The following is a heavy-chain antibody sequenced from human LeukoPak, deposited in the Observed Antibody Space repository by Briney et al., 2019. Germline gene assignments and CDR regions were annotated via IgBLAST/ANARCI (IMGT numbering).Heavy chain of an antibody. Sequence: SETLSLTCTVSGGSISSYYWSWIRQPPGKGLEWIGYIYYSGSTNYNPSLKSRVTISVDTSKNQFSLKLSSVTAADTAVYYCARHGYCGGDCFPYYFDYWGQGTLVTVSS. D-gene: IGHD2-21*02. CDR2: IYYSGST. CDR3: ARHGYCGGDCFPYYFDY. CDR1: GGSISSYY. J-gene: IGHJ4*02. V-gene: IGHV4-59*08.